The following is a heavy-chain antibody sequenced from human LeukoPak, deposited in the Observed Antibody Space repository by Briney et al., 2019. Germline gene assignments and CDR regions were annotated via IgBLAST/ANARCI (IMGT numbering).Heavy chain of an antibody. CDR2: INPNSGGT. J-gene: IGHJ6*02. V-gene: IGHV1-2*04. CDR1: GGTFSSYA. D-gene: IGHD1-26*01. Sequence: ASVKVSCKASGGTFSSYAISWVRQAPGQGLEWMGWINPNSGGTNYAQKFQGWVTMTRDTSISTAYMELSRLRSDDTAVYYCARDSGSYWSMDVWGQGTTVTVSS. CDR3: ARDSGSYWSMDV.